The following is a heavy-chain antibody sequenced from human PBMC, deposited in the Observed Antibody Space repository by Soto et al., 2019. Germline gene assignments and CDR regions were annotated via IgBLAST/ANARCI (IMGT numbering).Heavy chain of an antibody. D-gene: IGHD2-8*02. Sequence: GGSLRLSCAASGFTFNTYDMSWVRQAPGEGLEWVSDITSAADRTNYADSVKGRFTISRVNSENKLYLQMSSLRAEDTAIYYCAKHRNSGLFDYWGQGTLVTV. CDR3: AKHRNSGLFDY. CDR1: GFTFNTYD. V-gene: IGHV3-23*01. J-gene: IGHJ4*02. CDR2: ITSAADRT.